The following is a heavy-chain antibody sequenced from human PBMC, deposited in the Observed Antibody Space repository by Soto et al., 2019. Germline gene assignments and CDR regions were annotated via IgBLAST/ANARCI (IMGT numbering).Heavy chain of an antibody. CDR1: GFTFSSYA. J-gene: IGHJ5*02. D-gene: IGHD6-19*01. CDR2: ISGSGGST. CDR3: AKPGYSSGWYNWFDP. Sequence: EVQLLESGGGLVQPGGSLRLSCAASGFTFSSYAMSWVHQAPGKGLEWVSAISGSGGSTYYADSVKGRFTISRDNSKNTLYLQMNSLRAEDTAVYYCAKPGYSSGWYNWFDPWGQGTLVTVSS. V-gene: IGHV3-23*01.